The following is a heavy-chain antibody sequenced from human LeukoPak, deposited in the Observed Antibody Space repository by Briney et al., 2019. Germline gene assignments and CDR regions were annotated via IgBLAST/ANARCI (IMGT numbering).Heavy chain of an antibody. V-gene: IGHV4-34*01. D-gene: IGHD1-26*01. J-gene: IGHJ4*02. CDR2: INHSGST. Sequence: SETLSLTCAVYGGSFSGYYWSWIRQPPGKGLEWIGEINHSGSTNYNPSLKSRVTISVDTSKNQFSLKLSSVTAADTAVYYCARANVGATYFDYWVQGTLVTVSS. CDR1: GGSFSGYY. CDR3: ARANVGATYFDY.